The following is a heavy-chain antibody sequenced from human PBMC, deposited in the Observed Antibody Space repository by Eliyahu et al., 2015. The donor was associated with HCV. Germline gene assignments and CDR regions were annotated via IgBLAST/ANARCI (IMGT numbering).Heavy chain of an antibody. J-gene: IGHJ4*02. V-gene: IGHV3-64D*09. CDR3: VKAGRDGCGDY. CDR1: GFTFSSYA. Sequence: EVQLVESGGGLVQPGGSLRLSWSASGFTFSSYAMHWVRQAPGKGLEYVSAISSNGGSTYYADSVKGRFTISRDNSKNTLYLQMSSLRAEDTAVYYCVKAGRDGCGDYWGQGTLVTVSS. D-gene: IGHD5-24*01. CDR2: ISSNGGST.